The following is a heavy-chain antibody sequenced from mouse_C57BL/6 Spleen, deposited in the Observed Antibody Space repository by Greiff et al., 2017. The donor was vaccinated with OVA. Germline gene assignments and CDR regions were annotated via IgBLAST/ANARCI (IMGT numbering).Heavy chain of an antibody. Sequence: VQLQQPGAELVRPGSSVKLSCKASGYTFTSYWMDWVKQRPGQGLEWIGNIYPSDSETLYNQKFKDKATLTVDKSSSTAYMQLSSLTSEASAVYYCARRDLYARDYWGQGTSVTVSS. CDR3: ARRDLYARDY. J-gene: IGHJ4*01. V-gene: IGHV1-61*01. CDR2: IYPSDSET. CDR1: GYTFTSYW.